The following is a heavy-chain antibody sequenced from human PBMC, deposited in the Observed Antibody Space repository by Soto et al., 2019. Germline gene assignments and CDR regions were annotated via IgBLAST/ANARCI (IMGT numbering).Heavy chain of an antibody. CDR3: AKDSIPAYYDTSGYPDY. CDR2: ISGSGGST. D-gene: IGHD3-22*01. J-gene: IGHJ4*02. Sequence: GGSLRLSCAASGFTFSSYAMSWVRQAPGKGPEWVSAISGSGGSTYYADSVKGRFTISRDISKNTLYLQMNSLRAEDTAVYYCAKDSIPAYYDTSGYPDYWGQGTLVTVSS. V-gene: IGHV3-23*01. CDR1: GFTFSSYA.